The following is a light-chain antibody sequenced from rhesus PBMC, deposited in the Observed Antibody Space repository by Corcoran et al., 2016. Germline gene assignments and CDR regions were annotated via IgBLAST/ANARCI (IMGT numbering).Light chain of an antibody. Sequence: DIQMTQSPSSLSASVGDKITITCHASPDISSWLAWYQQKPGKAPKPLIYYTSRLQSGVPSRFSARGSGTDYTLTISSLQPEDFAIYYCQQYDDLPYSFGQGTRVEIK. CDR2: YTS. CDR1: PDISSW. V-gene: IGKV1-19*01. CDR3: QQYDDLPYS. J-gene: IGKJ2*01.